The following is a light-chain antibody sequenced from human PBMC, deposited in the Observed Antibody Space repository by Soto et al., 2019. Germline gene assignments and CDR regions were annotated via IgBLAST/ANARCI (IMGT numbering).Light chain of an antibody. CDR2: GAS. V-gene: IGKV3-15*01. CDR1: QSVSFN. CDR3: QHYNKWPFT. Sequence: EIVMTQSPATLPVSPGERVTVSCRASQSVSFNLAWYQQKPGQSPRLLIYGASTRATGIPGRFSGSGSGTEFTLTISSLQSEDFAVYVCQHYNKWPFTFGQGTKLEIK. J-gene: IGKJ2*01.